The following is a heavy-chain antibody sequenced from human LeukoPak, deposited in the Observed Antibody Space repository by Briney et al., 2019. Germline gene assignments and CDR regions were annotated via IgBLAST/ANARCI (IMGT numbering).Heavy chain of an antibody. V-gene: IGHV1-8*01. D-gene: IGHD2-15*01. CDR2: MNPNSGST. J-gene: IGHJ6*02. Sequence: GASVKVSCKASGYTFTSYDINWVRQATGQGLEWMGWMNPNSGSTGYAQKFQGRVTMTRNTSISTAFMELSSLRSEDTAVYYCARGRYCSGGSCYYYYYGMDVWGQGTTVTVSS. CDR3: ARGRYCSGGSCYYYYYGMDV. CDR1: GYTFTSYD.